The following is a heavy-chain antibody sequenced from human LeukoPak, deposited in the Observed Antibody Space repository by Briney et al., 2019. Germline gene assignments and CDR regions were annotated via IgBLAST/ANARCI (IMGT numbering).Heavy chain of an antibody. Sequence: SETLSLTCTVSGGSISSGSYYWSWIRQPAGKGLEWIGRIYTSGSTNYNPSLKSRVTISVDTSKNQFSLKLSSVTAADTAVYYCARDGLFRYDSSAPYAFDIWGQGTMVTVSS. J-gene: IGHJ3*02. CDR2: IYTSGST. CDR1: GGSISSGSYY. CDR3: ARDGLFRYDSSAPYAFDI. V-gene: IGHV4-61*02. D-gene: IGHD3-22*01.